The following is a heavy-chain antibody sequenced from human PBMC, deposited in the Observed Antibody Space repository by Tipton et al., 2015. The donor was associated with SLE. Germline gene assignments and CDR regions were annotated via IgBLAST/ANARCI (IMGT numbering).Heavy chain of an antibody. D-gene: IGHD2-2*01. CDR1: GYSISSGYY. CDR3: ARGYGYQLLWHRVDY. J-gene: IGHJ4*02. Sequence: TLSLTCAVSGYSISSGYYWSWIRQHPGKGLEGIGYIYYSGGTYYNPSLKSRVTISVDTSKNQFSLKLSSVTAADTAVYYCARGYGYQLLWHRVDYWGQGTLVTVSS. CDR2: IYYSGGT. V-gene: IGHV4-31*11.